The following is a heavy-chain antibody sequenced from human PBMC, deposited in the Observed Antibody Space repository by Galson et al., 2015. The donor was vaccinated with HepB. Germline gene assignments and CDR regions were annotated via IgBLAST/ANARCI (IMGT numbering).Heavy chain of an antibody. CDR1: GFTFDDYG. CDR3: ARATSPRYYYDSSPVYFDY. V-gene: IGHV3-20*04. J-gene: IGHJ4*02. D-gene: IGHD3-22*01. CDR2: INWNGGST. Sequence: SLRLSCAASGFTFDDYGMSWVRQAPGKGLEWVSGINWNGGSTGYADSVKGRFTISRDNAKNSLYLQMNSLRAEDTALYYCARATSPRYYYDSSPVYFDYWGQGTLVTVSS.